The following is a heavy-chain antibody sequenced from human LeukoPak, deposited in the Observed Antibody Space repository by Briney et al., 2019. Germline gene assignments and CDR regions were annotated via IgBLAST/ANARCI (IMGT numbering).Heavy chain of an antibody. CDR2: IKQDGSEK. Sequence: GGSLRLSCAASEFIFSGYWMNWVRQAPGKGLEWLANIKQDGSEKQYVDSVRGRFTISRDNAKNSLYLQMNSLRVEDTAVYYCARDGFVGAADYWGQGTLVTVSS. J-gene: IGHJ4*02. CDR1: EFIFSGYW. V-gene: IGHV3-7*01. D-gene: IGHD6-13*01. CDR3: ARDGFVGAADY.